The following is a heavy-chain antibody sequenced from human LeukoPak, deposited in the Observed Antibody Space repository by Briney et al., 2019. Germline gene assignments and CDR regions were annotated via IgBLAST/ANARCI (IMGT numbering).Heavy chain of an antibody. D-gene: IGHD2-2*01. V-gene: IGHV5-51*01. CDR1: GYNFGSYW. CDR3: ARRASGYCSSPSCFLDY. Sequence: GESLKISCEGSGYNFGSYWIYWVRQMPGKGLEWMGIIYPGDSDTRYSPSFQGQVTISADKSISTAYLQCSSLKAPDTAMYYCARRASGYCSSPSCFLDYWGQGTLVTVSS. CDR2: IYPGDSDT. J-gene: IGHJ4*02.